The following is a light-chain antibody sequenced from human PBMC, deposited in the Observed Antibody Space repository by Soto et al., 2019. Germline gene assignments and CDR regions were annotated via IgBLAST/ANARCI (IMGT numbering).Light chain of an antibody. J-gene: IGKJ4*02. Sequence: EIVLTQSPATLSLSPGERATLSCRASHSVNSNLAWYQQKPGQAPRLLIHGASTRATGIPGRFSGSGSGTEFPLTISSLLSEDFAVYCCQQYNNWRTVGGGTEVEIK. CDR3: QQYNNWRT. V-gene: IGKV3-15*01. CDR2: GAS. CDR1: HSVNSN.